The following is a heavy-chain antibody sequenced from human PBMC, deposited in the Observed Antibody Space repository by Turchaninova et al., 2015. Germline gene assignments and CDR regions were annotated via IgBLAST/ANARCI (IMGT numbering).Heavy chain of an antibody. CDR1: GYIFTSPW. CDR3: ARITHDVYDSEYYYYMDV. V-gene: IGHV5-51*01. D-gene: IGHD5/OR15-5a*01. CDR2: IYPGDSKP. J-gene: IGHJ6*03. Sequence: EVPLVQSGAEVKKPGESLQIPCKGSGYIFTSPWIGWVRQMPGKGLACMGIIYPGDSKPRYSPSFRRQVTVSADKSITTAYLQWTSLKASDTAMYYCARITHDVYDSEYYYYMDVWGQGTTVTVSS.